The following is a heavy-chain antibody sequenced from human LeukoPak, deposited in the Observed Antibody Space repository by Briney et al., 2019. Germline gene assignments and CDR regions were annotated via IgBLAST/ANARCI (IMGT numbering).Heavy chain of an antibody. Sequence: ASVKVSCKASGYTFTGYYMHWVRQAPGQELEWMGWINPNSGGTNYAQKFQGRVTMTRDTSITTAYMELSRLSSDDTAVYYCARHPGKVTNDWYFDLWGRGTLVTVSS. CDR1: GYTFTGYY. V-gene: IGHV1-2*02. CDR2: INPNSGGT. CDR3: ARHPGKVTNDWYFDL. D-gene: IGHD4-23*01. J-gene: IGHJ2*01.